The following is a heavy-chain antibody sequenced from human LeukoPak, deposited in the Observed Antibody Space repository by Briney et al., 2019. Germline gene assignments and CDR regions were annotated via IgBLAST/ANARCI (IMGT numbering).Heavy chain of an antibody. CDR3: AREQYYYDSSGYSIFGY. D-gene: IGHD3-22*01. J-gene: IGHJ4*02. V-gene: IGHV4-59*01. CDR1: GGSISSYY. CDR2: IYYSGST. Sequence: SETLSLTCTVSGGSISSYYWSWIRQPPGKGLEWIGYIYYSGSTNYNPSLKSRVTISVDTSKNQFSLKLSSVTAADTAVYYCAREQYYYDSSGYSIFGYWGQGTLVTVSS.